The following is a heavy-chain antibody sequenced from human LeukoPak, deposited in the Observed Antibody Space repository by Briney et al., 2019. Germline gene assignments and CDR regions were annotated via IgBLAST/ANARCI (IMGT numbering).Heavy chain of an antibody. V-gene: IGHV3-23*01. CDR3: APGGGSGGWYGMDV. J-gene: IGHJ6*02. CDR2: ISGSGGST. Sequence: GGSLRLSCAASGFTFSSYAMSWVRQAPGKGLEWVSAISGSGGSTYYADSVKGRFTISRDNSKNTLYLQMNSLRAEDTAVYYCAPGGGSGGWYGMDVGGQGTTVTVSS. CDR1: GFTFSSYA. D-gene: IGHD6-19*01.